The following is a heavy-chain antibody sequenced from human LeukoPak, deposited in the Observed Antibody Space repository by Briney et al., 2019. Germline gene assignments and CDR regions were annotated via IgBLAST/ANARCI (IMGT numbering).Heavy chain of an antibody. J-gene: IGHJ4*02. CDR2: IYHSGNT. V-gene: IGHV4-39*01. CDR3: AGYRATYFFDF. CDR1: GDSISRSAYY. D-gene: IGHD5-18*01. Sequence: PSETLSLTCTVSGDSISRSAYYWGWIRQPPGKGLEWIGSIYHSGNTYYNPSLKSRVTIFVDTSKNQFSLMLSSVTAADTAVYYCAGYRATYFFDFWGQGTLVTVSS.